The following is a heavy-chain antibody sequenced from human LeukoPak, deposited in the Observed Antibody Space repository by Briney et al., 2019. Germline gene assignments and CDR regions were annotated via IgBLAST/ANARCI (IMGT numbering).Heavy chain of an antibody. D-gene: IGHD6-19*01. CDR1: GYTFTGYY. V-gene: IGHV1-2*02. J-gene: IGHJ4*02. CDR2: INPNSGGT. CDR3: AXXXXXXVAGKGGVDY. Sequence: ASVKVSCKASGYTFTGYYMHWVRQAPGQGLEWMGWINPNSGGTNYAQKFKGRVTMTRDTSISTAYMELSRLRSDDTAVYYCAXXXXXXVAGKGGVDYWGQGTLVTVSS.